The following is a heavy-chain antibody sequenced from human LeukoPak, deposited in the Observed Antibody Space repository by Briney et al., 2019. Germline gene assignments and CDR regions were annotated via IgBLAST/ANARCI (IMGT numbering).Heavy chain of an antibody. CDR2: INPNSGGT. CDR3: ARGYYYDGAGYFDY. V-gene: IGHV1-2*02. D-gene: IGHD3-22*01. J-gene: IGHJ4*02. CDR1: GYTFTGYY. Sequence: ASVKVSCKASGYTFTGYYMHWVRQAPGQGLEWMGWINPNSGGTNYAQKFQGRVTMTRGTSISTAYMELSRLRSDDTAVYYCARGYYYDGAGYFDYWGQGTLVTVSS.